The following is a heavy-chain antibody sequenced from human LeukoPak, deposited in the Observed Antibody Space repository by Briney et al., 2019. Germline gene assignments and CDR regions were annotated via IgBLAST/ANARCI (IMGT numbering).Heavy chain of an antibody. J-gene: IGHJ4*02. Sequence: SETLSLTCTVSGGSISSSSYYWGWIRQPPGKGLEWIGYIYYSGSTNYNPSLKSRVTISVDTSKNQFSLKLSSVTAADTAVYYCAREVGVRGFDYWGQGTLVTVSS. CDR1: GGSISSSSYY. CDR3: AREVGVRGFDY. V-gene: IGHV4-61*01. D-gene: IGHD2-15*01. CDR2: IYYSGST.